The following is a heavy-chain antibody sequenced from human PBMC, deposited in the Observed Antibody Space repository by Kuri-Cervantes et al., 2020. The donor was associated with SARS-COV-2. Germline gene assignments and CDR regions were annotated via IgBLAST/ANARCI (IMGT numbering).Heavy chain of an antibody. CDR1: GFTFSSYV. J-gene: IGHJ4*02. Sequence: GESLKISCAASGFTFSSYVMHWIRQAPGKGLEWVSYISSSGSTIYYADSVKGRFTISRDNAKNSLYLQMNSLRAEDTAVYYCARPNWGLDYWGQGTLVTGSS. CDR3: ARPNWGLDY. D-gene: IGHD7-27*01. V-gene: IGHV3-48*04. CDR2: ISSSGSTI.